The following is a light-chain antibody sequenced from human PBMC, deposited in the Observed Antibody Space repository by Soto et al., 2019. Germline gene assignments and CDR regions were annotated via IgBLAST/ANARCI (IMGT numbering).Light chain of an antibody. J-gene: IGKJ4*01. CDR3: QQYNNWPPLT. CDR1: QSVSSN. V-gene: IGKV3-15*01. Sequence: EIVMTQSPATLSVSPGERATLSCRASQSVSSNLAWYQQKPGQAPRLLIYGASPRATSIPARFSGSGSGTEFTLTISSLQSEDFAVYYCQQYNNWPPLTFGGGTKVEIK. CDR2: GAS.